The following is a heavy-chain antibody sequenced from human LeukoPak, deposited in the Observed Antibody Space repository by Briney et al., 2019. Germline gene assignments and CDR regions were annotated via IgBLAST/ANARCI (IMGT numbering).Heavy chain of an antibody. Sequence: SETLSLTCTVSGGSISSYYWSWIRPPPGKGLEWIGYIYYSGSTNYNPSLKSRVTISVDTSKNQFSLKLSSVTAADTAVYYCARLGGGHDVDYWGQGTLVTVSS. J-gene: IGHJ4*02. V-gene: IGHV4-59*08. CDR3: ARLGGGHDVDY. CDR1: GGSISSYY. CDR2: IYYSGST. D-gene: IGHD5-12*01.